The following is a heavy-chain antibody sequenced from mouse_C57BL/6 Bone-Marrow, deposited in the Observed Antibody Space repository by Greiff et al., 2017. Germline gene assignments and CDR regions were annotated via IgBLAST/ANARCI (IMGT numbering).Heavy chain of an antibody. CDR2: IYPGGGCT. V-gene: IGHV1-63*01. J-gene: IGHJ2*01. Sequence: QVHLKQSGAELVRPGPSVKMSCKASGYTFTNYWIGWAKQRPGHGLEWIGVIYPGGGCTNYNEKFKGKATLTVDKSSSTAYMQCSSLTSEDSASYDSERYCGSTRFDYWGQGTTVTVSS. CDR3: ERYCGSTRFDY. CDR1: GYTFTNYW. D-gene: IGHD1-1*01.